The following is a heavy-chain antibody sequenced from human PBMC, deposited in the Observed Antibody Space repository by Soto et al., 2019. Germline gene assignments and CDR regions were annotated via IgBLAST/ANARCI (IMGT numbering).Heavy chain of an antibody. V-gene: IGHV3-74*01. Sequence: EVQLVESGGGLVQPGGSLRLSCAAYGYTFSRYWIHWVRQAPGKGLVWVSRVNNDGSGTAYADSVEGRFTISRDNAKNTVYLQLNSLRAEDTAVYYCGRCGSEHAMDVWGQGTTVTVSS. J-gene: IGHJ6*02. CDR2: VNNDGSGT. CDR3: GRCGSEHAMDV. CDR1: GYTFSRYW.